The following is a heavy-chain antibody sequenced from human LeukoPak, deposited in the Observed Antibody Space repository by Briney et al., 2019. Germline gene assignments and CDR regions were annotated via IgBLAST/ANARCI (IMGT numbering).Heavy chain of an antibody. V-gene: IGHV1-24*01. CDR1: GYTLTKLS. CDR3: ARDNSVRDEAWWFNP. D-gene: IGHD5-24*01. Sequence: ASVKVSCKVSGYTLTKLSMHWVRQAPGKGLEWMGNFDPEDGETIYAQNFQGRVTMTEDTSTDTAFIELTSLRSEDTAVYYCARDNSVRDEAWWFNPWGQGTLVTVSS. CDR2: FDPEDGET. J-gene: IGHJ5*02.